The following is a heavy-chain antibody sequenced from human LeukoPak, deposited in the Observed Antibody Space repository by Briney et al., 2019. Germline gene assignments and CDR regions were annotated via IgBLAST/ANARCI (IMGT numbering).Heavy chain of an antibody. CDR3: ARDTAGVLRYFDWLNDGMDV. CDR2: ISYDGSNK. CDR1: GFTFSSYG. D-gene: IGHD3-9*01. J-gene: IGHJ6*02. V-gene: IGHV3-30*03. Sequence: PGGSLRLSCAASGFTFSSYGMHWVRQAPGKGLEWVAVISYDGSNKYYADSAKGRFTISRDNSKNTLYLQMNSLRAEDTAVYYCARDTAGVLRYFDWLNDGMDVWGQGTTVTVSS.